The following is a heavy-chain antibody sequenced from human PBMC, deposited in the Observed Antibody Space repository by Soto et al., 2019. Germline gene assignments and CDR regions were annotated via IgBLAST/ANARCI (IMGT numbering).Heavy chain of an antibody. V-gene: IGHV3-21*01. Sequence: GGSLRLSCAASGFTFSSYSMNWVRQAPGKGLEWVSSISSSSSYIYYADSVKGRFTISRDNAKNSLYLQMNSLRAEDTAVYYCASRSYKMAEEYSSGWANWYFDLWGRGTLVTVSS. CDR2: ISSSSSYI. J-gene: IGHJ2*01. CDR3: ASRSYKMAEEYSSGWANWYFDL. D-gene: IGHD6-19*01. CDR1: GFTFSSYS.